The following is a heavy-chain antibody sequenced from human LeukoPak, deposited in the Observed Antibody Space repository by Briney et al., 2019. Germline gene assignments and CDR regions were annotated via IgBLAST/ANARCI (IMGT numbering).Heavy chain of an antibody. CDR1: GYSFTSYW. D-gene: IGHD6-13*01. CDR2: IYPGDSDT. Sequence: GESLKISCKGSGYSFTSYWIGWVRQMPGKGLEWMGIIYPGDSDTRYSPSFQGQVTISADKSISTAYLQWSSLKASDTAIYYCARSVSSSWYIGNAFDIWGQGTMVTVSS. CDR3: ARSVSSSWYIGNAFDI. V-gene: IGHV5-51*01. J-gene: IGHJ3*02.